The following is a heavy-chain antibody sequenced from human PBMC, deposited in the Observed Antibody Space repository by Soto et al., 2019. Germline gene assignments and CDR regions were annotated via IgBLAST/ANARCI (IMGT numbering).Heavy chain of an antibody. CDR2: IIPIFGTA. J-gene: IGHJ4*02. CDR3: ARDKSEIGYCSGGSCSDFDY. CDR1: GGTFSSYA. V-gene: IGHV1-69*13. D-gene: IGHD2-15*01. Sequence: VASVKVSCKASGGTFSSYAISWVRQAPGQGLEWMGGIIPIFGTANYAQKFQGRVTITADESTSTAYMELSSLRSEDTAVYYCARDKSEIGYCSGGSCSDFDYWGQGTLVTVSS.